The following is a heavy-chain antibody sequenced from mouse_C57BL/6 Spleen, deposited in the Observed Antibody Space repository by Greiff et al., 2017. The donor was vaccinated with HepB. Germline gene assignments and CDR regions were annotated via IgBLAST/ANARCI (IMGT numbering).Heavy chain of an antibody. CDR3: ARSRDSNLFAY. V-gene: IGHV1-39*01. D-gene: IGHD2-5*01. Sequence: VHVKQSGPELVKPGDSVKISCKASGYSFTDYNMNWVKQSNGKSLEWIGVINPNYGTTSYNQKFKGKATLTVDQSSSTAYMQLNSLTSEDSAVYYCARSRDSNLFAYWGLGTLVTVSA. CDR1: GYSFTDYN. CDR2: INPNYGTT. J-gene: IGHJ3*01.